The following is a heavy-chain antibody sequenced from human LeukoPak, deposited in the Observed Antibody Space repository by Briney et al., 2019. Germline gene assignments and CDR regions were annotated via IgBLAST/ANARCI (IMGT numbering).Heavy chain of an antibody. V-gene: IGHV3-7*01. J-gene: IGHJ5*02. CDR1: GLTFTTYW. CDR3: ARPLMYYYGSETYFWFDP. Sequence: GGSLRLSCAASGLTFTTYWMGWVRQAPGKGLEWVANIKQDGSEQYYVDSVKGRFTISRDNAKNSLSLQMNSLRAEDTAVYYCARPLMYYYGSETYFWFDPWGQGTLVTVSS. CDR2: IKQDGSEQ. D-gene: IGHD3-10*01.